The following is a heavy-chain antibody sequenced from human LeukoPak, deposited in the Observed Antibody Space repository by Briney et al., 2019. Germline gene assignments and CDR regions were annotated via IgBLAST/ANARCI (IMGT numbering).Heavy chain of an antibody. D-gene: IGHD2-21*01. CDR3: ARGLLWSYYFDY. V-gene: IGHV3-53*01. CDR1: GFTVSNNH. CDR2: IYSGGTT. Sequence: PGGSLRLSCAASGFTVSNNHMSWVRQAPGKGLNWVSIIYSGGTTYYADSVKGRFTIPRDNSKNTLYLQMNSLRAEDTAVYYCARGLLWSYYFDYWGQGTLVTVSS. J-gene: IGHJ4*02.